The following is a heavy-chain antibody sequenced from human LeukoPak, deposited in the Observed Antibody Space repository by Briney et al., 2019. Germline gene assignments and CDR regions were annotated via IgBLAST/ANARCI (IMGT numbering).Heavy chain of an antibody. J-gene: IGHJ5*02. D-gene: IGHD6-13*01. CDR2: IYYSGST. CDR3: ARGGRTIAAAGFGWFDP. CDR1: GGSISSCY. V-gene: IGHV4-59*01. Sequence: SETLSLTCTVSGGSISSCYWSWIRQPPGKGLEWIGYIYYSGSTNYNPSLKSRVTISVDTSKNQFSLKLSSVTAADTAVYYCARGGRTIAAAGFGWFDPWGQGTLVTVSS.